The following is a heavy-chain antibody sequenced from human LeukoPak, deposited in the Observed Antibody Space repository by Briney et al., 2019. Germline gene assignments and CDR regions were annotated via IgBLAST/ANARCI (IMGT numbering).Heavy chain of an antibody. CDR2: ISYDGSNK. D-gene: IGHD2/OR15-2a*01. Sequence: GGSLRLSCAASGFTFSSYAMHWVRQAPGKGLEWVAVISYDGSNKYYADSAKGRFTISRDNAKNSLYLQMNSLRAEDTAVYYCASGNRGRWGQGTLVTVSS. V-gene: IGHV3-30-3*01. J-gene: IGHJ4*02. CDR3: ASGNRGR. CDR1: GFTFSSYA.